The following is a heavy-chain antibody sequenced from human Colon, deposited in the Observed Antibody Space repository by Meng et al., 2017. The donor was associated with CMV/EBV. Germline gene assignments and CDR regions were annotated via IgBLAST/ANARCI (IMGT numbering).Heavy chain of an antibody. CDR2: ISGSGATT. V-gene: IGHV3-23*01. D-gene: IGHD6-13*01. CDR3: TEMGADIAAAAHFDG. CDR1: GFTFSNFA. Sequence: GESLKISCAASGFTFSNFAMSWVRQAPGEGLEWLSVISGSGATTYYAGSVKGRFTISRDNSRNILYLQMTGLRVEDTAVYSCTEMGADIAAAAHFDGWGQGTLVTVSS. J-gene: IGHJ4*02.